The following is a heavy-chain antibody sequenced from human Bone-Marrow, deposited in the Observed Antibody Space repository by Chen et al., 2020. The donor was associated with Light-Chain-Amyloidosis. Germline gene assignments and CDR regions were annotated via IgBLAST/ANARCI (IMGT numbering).Heavy chain of an antibody. Sequence: EVNLVESGGGLVKPGGSLRLSCAASGFTFSGAWMSWVRQAPGKGLEWLGRIKSDADGGTTDYAAPVQGRFSISRDDSIKTLYLQMSSLKIEDTAMYYCTTDGRTDYWGQGTLVTVSS. CDR3: TTDGRTDY. CDR2: IKSDADGGTT. V-gene: IGHV3-15*01. J-gene: IGHJ4*02. CDR1: GFTFSGAW.